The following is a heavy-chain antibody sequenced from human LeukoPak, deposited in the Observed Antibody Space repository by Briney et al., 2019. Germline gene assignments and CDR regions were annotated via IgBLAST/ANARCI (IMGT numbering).Heavy chain of an antibody. V-gene: IGHV3-49*04. Sequence: PGGSLRLSCTTSGFTFGDYAMSWVRQAPGKGLEWVSLIRRKAHGGTTEYAASVKGRFSSSRDDSKSIAYLQMNSLKTEDTAVYFCTRVTYYYDNSGYFHFDSWGQGSLVTVSS. CDR1: GFTFGDYA. J-gene: IGHJ4*02. CDR3: TRVTYYYDNSGYFHFDS. CDR2: IRRKAHGGTT. D-gene: IGHD3-22*01.